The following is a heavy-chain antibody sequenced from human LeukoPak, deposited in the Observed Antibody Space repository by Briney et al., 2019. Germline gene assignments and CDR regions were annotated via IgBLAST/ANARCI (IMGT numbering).Heavy chain of an antibody. CDR3: ARMYSGTSYYFDY. Sequence: SETLSFTCSVSGVSISTYYWIWIRQPPAKGLEWMGFFSYSGSTKYNPSLKSRVTMSVDTSKNQFSLELNSVTAADTAVYYCARMYSGTSYYFDYWGQGTLVTVSS. CDR2: FSYSGST. CDR1: GVSISTYY. V-gene: IGHV4-59*01. D-gene: IGHD1-26*01. J-gene: IGHJ4*02.